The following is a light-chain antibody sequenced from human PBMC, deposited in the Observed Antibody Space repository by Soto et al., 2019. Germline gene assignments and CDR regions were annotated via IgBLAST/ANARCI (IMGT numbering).Light chain of an antibody. Sequence: DIQMTQSPSSLSASLGDRVTITCRASQGNRNDLGWYQQKPVKAPKRLNYAASSLESGVPSRFSGSGSGTEFTLTVSSLHPDDFATYYCQHYNSYSEAFGQGTKVELK. J-gene: IGKJ1*01. V-gene: IGKV1-17*01. CDR2: AAS. CDR1: QGNRND. CDR3: QHYNSYSEA.